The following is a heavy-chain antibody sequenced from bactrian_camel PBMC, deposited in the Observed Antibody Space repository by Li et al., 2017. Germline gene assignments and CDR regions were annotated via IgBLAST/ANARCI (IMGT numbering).Heavy chain of an antibody. CDR1: GFTADVA. CDR2: INGGGGST. V-gene: IGHV3S31*01. Sequence: QLVESGGGLEQPGGSLTLSCTATGFTADVAMSWIRQAPGKGLEWVSSINGGGGSTFYADSSKGRFTISRDNSKNTLYLQLNSLETEGTAMYYCANGDWDFPYEYNYWGQGTQVTVS. D-gene: IGHD6*01. CDR3: ANGDWDFPYEYNY. J-gene: IGHJ4*01.